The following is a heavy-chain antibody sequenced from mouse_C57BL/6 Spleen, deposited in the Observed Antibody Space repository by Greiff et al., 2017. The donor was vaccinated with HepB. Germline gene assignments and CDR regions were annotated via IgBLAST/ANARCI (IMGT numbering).Heavy chain of an antibody. CDR2: INPSTGGT. CDR3: ARSPHYYYGSSYYFDY. CDR1: GYSFTGYY. D-gene: IGHD1-1*01. Sequence: EVQLQQSGPELVKPGASVKISCKASGYSFTGYYMNWVKQSPEKSLEWIGEINPSTGGTTYNQKFKAKATLTVDKSSSTAYMQLKSLTSEDSAVYYCARSPHYYYGSSYYFDYWGQGTTLTVSS. V-gene: IGHV1-42*01. J-gene: IGHJ2*01.